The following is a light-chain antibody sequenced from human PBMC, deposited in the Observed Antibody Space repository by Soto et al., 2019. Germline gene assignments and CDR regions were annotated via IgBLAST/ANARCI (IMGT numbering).Light chain of an antibody. J-gene: IGKJ1*01. Sequence: EILLTQSPGTLSWSPGERATLSWGASQSVSNNQLAWYQHKPGHAPRLLVSGPSSRATGIPDSFSGSASGTEFTLTISRLPPEDFAVYYCQQYGDLPTFGQGTQVDIK. V-gene: IGKV3-20*01. CDR2: GPS. CDR1: QSVSNNQ. CDR3: QQYGDLPT.